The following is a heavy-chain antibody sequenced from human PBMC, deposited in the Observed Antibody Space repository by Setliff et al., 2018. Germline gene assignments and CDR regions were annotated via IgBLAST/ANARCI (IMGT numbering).Heavy chain of an antibody. Sequence: SVKVSCKTSGGTFKNHAISWVRQAPGQGLEWMGGTIPMFDRPNYAQKFQGRVAITADESTNTAYIDISSLRYEDTAVYYCARGNMDVVAAGGKYSGLAFWGQGTTVTVSS. CDR2: TIPMFDRP. CDR1: GGTFKNHA. V-gene: IGHV1-69*13. J-gene: IGHJ6*02. CDR3: ARGNMDVVAAGGKYSGLAF. D-gene: IGHD6-13*01.